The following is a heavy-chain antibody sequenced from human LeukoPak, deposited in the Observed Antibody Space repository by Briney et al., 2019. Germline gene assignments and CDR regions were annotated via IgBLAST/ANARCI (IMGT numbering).Heavy chain of an antibody. CDR2: ISSRGSYT. J-gene: IGHJ4*02. V-gene: IGHV3-21*06. Sequence: GGSLRLSCAASGFTFSNYNMNWVRQAPGKGLEWVSYISSRGSYTYYADSVKGRFTISRDNAKNSLYLQMNSLRAEDAAVYYCARDPYYYGSGSYLYWGQGTLVTVSS. CDR1: GFTFSNYN. D-gene: IGHD3-10*01. CDR3: ARDPYYYGSGSYLY.